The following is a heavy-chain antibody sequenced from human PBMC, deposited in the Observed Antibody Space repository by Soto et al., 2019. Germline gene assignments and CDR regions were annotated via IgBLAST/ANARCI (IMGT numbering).Heavy chain of an antibody. Sequence: EVKLVESGGGSGQPGGSLRLSCVASGYTFNRHEMNLIRQTPGKGLEWISSISGSGTTKYADSVKGRFTISRDNAHKSIYLEMNSLRVEDTGVYYCARGGIHWGQGALVTVSS. V-gene: IGHV3-48*03. CDR3: ARGGIH. J-gene: IGHJ4*02. D-gene: IGHD6-13*01. CDR2: ISGSGTT. CDR1: GYTFNRHE.